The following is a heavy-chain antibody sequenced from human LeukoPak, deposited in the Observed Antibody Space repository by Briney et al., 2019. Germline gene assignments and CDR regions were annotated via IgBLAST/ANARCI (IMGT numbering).Heavy chain of an antibody. D-gene: IGHD3-10*01. Sequence: ASVKVSCTASGYTFTSYAMHWVRQAPGQRLEWMGWINAGNGNTKYSQKFQGRVTITRDTSASTAYMELSSLRSEDTAVYYCARPYYYGYWYFDLWGRGTLVTVSS. CDR1: GYTFTSYA. CDR3: ARPYYYGYWYFDL. V-gene: IGHV1-3*01. J-gene: IGHJ2*01. CDR2: INAGNGNT.